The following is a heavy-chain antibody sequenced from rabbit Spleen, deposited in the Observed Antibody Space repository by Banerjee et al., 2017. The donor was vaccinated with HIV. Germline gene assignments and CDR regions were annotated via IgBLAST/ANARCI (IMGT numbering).Heavy chain of an antibody. CDR2: IDPIFGTT. V-gene: IGHV1S45*01. CDR1: GFDFSRYG. J-gene: IGHJ4*01. D-gene: IGHD2-1*01. CDR3: ARESTYNGDGDDKGFNL. Sequence: QQQLVESGGGLVQPGGSLTLTCKASGFDFSRYGVSWVRQAPGKGLEWIGYIDPIFGTTYYASWAKGRFTVSKTSSTTVTLQMTSLTAADTATYFCARESTYNGDGDDKGFNLWGPGTLVTVS.